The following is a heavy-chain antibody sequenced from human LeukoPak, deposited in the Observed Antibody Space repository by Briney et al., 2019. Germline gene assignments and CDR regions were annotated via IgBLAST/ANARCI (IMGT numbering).Heavy chain of an antibody. V-gene: IGHV4-39*07. CDR1: GGSISSASSY. J-gene: IGHJ5*02. CDR2: INHSGST. D-gene: IGHD3-22*01. Sequence: KASETLSLTCTVSGGSISSASSYWGWIRQPPGKGLEWIGEINHSGSTNYNPSLKSRVTISVDTSKNQFSLKLSSVTAADTAVYYCARWSYDSSGRGFDPWGQGTLVTVSS. CDR3: ARWSYDSSGRGFDP.